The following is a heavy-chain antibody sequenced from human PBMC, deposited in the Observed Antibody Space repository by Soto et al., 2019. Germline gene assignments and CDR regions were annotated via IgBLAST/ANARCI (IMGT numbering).Heavy chain of an antibody. CDR1: GFTFSSYG. CDR3: FPSLRDYGMDV. CDR2: ISYDGSNK. J-gene: IGHJ6*02. V-gene: IGHV3-30*03. D-gene: IGHD3-9*01. Sequence: GGSLRLSCAASGFTFSSYGMHWVRQAPGKGLEWVAVISYDGSNKYYADSVKGRFTISRDNSKNTLYLQMNSLRAEDTAVYYCFPSLRDYGMDVWGQGTTVTVSS.